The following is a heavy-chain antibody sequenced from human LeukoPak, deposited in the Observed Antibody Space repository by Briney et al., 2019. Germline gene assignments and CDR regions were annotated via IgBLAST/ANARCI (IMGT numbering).Heavy chain of an antibody. Sequence: PSETLSLTCAVYGGSFSGYYWSWIRQPPGKGLEWIGEINHSGSTNYNPSLKSRVTISVDTSKNQFSLKLSSATAADTAVYYCASSWGFTYDRQNWFDPWGQGTLVTVSS. CDR2: INHSGST. V-gene: IGHV4-34*01. J-gene: IGHJ5*02. CDR1: GGSFSGYY. D-gene: IGHD6-13*01. CDR3: ASSWGFTYDRQNWFDP.